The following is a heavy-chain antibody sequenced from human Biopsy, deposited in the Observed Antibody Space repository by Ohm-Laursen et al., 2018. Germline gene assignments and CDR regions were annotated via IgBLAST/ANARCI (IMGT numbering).Heavy chain of an antibody. CDR2: IYNTETT. CDR1: GGSISSSTTYY. J-gene: IGHJ5*02. Sequence: TLSLTCTVSGGSISSSTTYYWAWLRQPPGKGLEWIGSIYNTETTFYNPSLKSPLTISVDTSTNQFSLKVSSVTAADTALYFCARHPTGFWFDPWGHGTLVTVSS. CDR3: ARHPTGFWFDP. V-gene: IGHV4-39*01.